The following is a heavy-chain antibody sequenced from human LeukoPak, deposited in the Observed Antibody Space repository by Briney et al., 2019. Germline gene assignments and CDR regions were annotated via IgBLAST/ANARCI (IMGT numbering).Heavy chain of an antibody. Sequence: GGSLRLSCAASGFTFSDYALNWVRQAPGKGLEWISSITGSSYNKYHADSLKGRFTISRDNAKNSLYRQMDSLRAEDTAVYYCGVGASSTSEFDYWGQGTLVTVSS. CDR1: GFTFSDYA. V-gene: IGHV3-21*01. J-gene: IGHJ4*02. CDR2: ITGSSYNK. D-gene: IGHD1-26*01. CDR3: GVGASSTSEFDY.